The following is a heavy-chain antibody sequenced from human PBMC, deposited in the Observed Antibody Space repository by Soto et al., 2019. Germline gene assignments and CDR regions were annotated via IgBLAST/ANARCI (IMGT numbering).Heavy chain of an antibody. CDR2: IYYSGST. D-gene: IGHD5-18*01. Sequence: PSETLSLTCTVSGGSISSGDYYWSWIRQPPGKGLEWIGYIYYSGSTYYNSSLKSRVTISVDTSKNQFSLKLSSVTAADTAVYYCARAFGETGYSYGSWGRGTLVTVSS. V-gene: IGHV4-30-4*01. J-gene: IGHJ5*02. CDR3: ARAFGETGYSYGS. CDR1: GGSISSGDYY.